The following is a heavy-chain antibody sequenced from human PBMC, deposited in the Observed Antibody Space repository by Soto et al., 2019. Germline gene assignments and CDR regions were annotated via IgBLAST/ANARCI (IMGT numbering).Heavy chain of an antibody. V-gene: IGHV3-72*01. D-gene: IGHD3-3*01. Sequence: GGSLRLSCAAFGFTFSDHYMDWVRQAPGKGLEWVGRIRSKSYSFTTEYAPSVKGRFTISIDDSKNSLYLQMNSLQTDDTAVYYCATLPRSGFYLDYWGQGTLVTVSS. CDR2: IRSKSYSFTT. CDR3: ATLPRSGFYLDY. CDR1: GFTFSDHY. J-gene: IGHJ4*02.